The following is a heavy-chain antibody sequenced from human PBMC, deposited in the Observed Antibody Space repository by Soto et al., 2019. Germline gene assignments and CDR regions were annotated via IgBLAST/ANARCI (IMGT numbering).Heavy chain of an antibody. CDR3: AKNGDFCSWGMDV. D-gene: IGHD3-3*01. V-gene: IGHV3-23*01. J-gene: IGHJ6*02. CDR2: ISSSGDAT. CDR1: GFTFSTYA. Sequence: GGSLRLSCAASGFTFSTYAMTWVRQAPRKGLEWVSIISSSGDATYYLDSVKGRFTISRDNSRNTLNLQMNSLRAEDTAVYYCAKNGDFCSWGMDVWGRGTTVTVSS.